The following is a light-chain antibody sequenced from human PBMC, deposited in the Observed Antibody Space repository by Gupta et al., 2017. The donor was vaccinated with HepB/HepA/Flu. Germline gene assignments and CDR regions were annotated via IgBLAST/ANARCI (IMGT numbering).Light chain of an antibody. CDR1: QSVSSNY. CDR2: GTS. V-gene: IGKV3-20*01. CDR3: QQYGSSPLT. Sequence: IVLTQSPGTLSLSSGERATLSCRASQSVSSNYLAWYQQKPGQALRLLIHGTSSRATGIPDRFSGSGSGTDFTLSISRLEPEDFAVYYCQQYGSSPLTFGGGTKVEIK. J-gene: IGKJ4*01.